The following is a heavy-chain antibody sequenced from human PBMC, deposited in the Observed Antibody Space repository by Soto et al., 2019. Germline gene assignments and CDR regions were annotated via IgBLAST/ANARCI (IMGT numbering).Heavy chain of an antibody. J-gene: IGHJ6*02. Sequence: GESLKISCKGSGYSFTSYWIGWVRQMPGKGLEWMGIIYPGDSDTRYSPSFQGQVTISADKSISTAYLQWSSLKASDTAMYYCARTLYSSSSSQYYYYGMDGWGQGTTVTVSS. CDR1: GYSFTSYW. V-gene: IGHV5-51*01. CDR3: ARTLYSSSSSQYYYYGMDG. D-gene: IGHD6-13*01. CDR2: IYPGDSDT.